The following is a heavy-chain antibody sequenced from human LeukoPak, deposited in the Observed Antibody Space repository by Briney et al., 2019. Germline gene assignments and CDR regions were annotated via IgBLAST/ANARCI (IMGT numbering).Heavy chain of an antibody. CDR3: AKTAGIAAAADFDY. V-gene: IGHV3-30*02. Sequence: GGSLRLSCAASGFTFSSYGMHWVRQAPGKGLEWVAFIRYDGSNKYYADSVKGRFTISRDNSKNTLYLQMNSLRAEDTAVYYCAKTAGIAAAADFDYWGQGTLVTVSS. CDR2: IRYDGSNK. CDR1: GFTFSSYG. D-gene: IGHD6-13*01. J-gene: IGHJ4*02.